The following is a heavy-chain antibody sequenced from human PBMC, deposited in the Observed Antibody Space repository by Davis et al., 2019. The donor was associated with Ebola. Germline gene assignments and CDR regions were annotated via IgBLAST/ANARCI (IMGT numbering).Heavy chain of an antibody. CDR1: GFTFSSYS. Sequence: GGSLRLSCAASGFTFSSYSMNWVRQAPGKGLEWVSYISSSSSTIYYADSVKGRFTISRDNAKNSLYLQMNSLRAEDTAVYYCAKDKGWSSSRDFDYWGQGTLVTVSS. CDR3: AKDKGWSSSRDFDY. CDR2: ISSSSSTI. D-gene: IGHD6-13*01. J-gene: IGHJ4*02. V-gene: IGHV3-48*01.